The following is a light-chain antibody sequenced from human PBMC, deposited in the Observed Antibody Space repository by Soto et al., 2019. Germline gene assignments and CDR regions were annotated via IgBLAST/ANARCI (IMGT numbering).Light chain of an antibody. CDR1: QTISSGH. V-gene: IGKV3-20*01. CDR3: QQGGTS. CDR2: DTS. J-gene: IGKJ4*01. Sequence: EVVLTQSPGNLSVSPGDRATLSCRASQTISSGHLAWYQQKTGQAPRLLIYDTSYRATGIPDRFSGGGSGTDFTLTITRLEPEDSAVYYCQQGGTSFGGGTKVEI.